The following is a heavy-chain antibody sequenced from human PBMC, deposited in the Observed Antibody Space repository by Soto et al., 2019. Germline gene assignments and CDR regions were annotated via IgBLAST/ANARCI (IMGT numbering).Heavy chain of an antibody. Sequence: QITLKESGPTLVKPTQTLTLTCTFSGLSLRSSGVGVGWVRQPPGKALEWLALIYWDDDKRYNPSLETRLTITKXTXKXNVVLTMTNMAPVDTATYYCVHSDNLFTGFESPFDHWGQGTLVTVSS. CDR3: VHSDNLFTGFESPFDH. J-gene: IGHJ4*02. V-gene: IGHV2-5*02. D-gene: IGHD2-8*02. CDR1: GLSLRSSGVG. CDR2: IYWDDDK.